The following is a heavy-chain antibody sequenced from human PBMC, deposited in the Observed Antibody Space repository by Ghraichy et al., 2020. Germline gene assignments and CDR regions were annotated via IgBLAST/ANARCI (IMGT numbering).Heavy chain of an antibody. Sequence: SETLSLTCTVSDGSINSGGYYWSWIRQQPGKGLEWIGYIFYNGNTYYDPSLKRRVTISVDTSKNQFSLKLTSLTAADTAVYYCARARFAAAIQMNLGSYFDVWGRGTLVTVSS. J-gene: IGHJ2*01. D-gene: IGHD2-2*02. CDR1: DGSINSGGYY. CDR2: IFYNGNT. V-gene: IGHV4-31*03. CDR3: ARARFAAAIQMNLGSYFDV.